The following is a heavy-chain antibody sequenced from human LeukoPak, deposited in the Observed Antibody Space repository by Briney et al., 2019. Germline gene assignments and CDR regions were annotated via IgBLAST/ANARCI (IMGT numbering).Heavy chain of an antibody. V-gene: IGHV4-59*11. CDR3: ARGAVAGSFDY. Sequence: SETLSLTCTVSGGSISSHYWSWIRQPPGKGLEWIGYIYYSGSPNYNPSLKSRVTISVDTSKNQFSLKLSSVTAADTAVYYCARGAVAGSFDYWGQGTLVTVSS. CDR1: GGSISSHY. CDR2: IYYSGSP. D-gene: IGHD6-19*01. J-gene: IGHJ4*02.